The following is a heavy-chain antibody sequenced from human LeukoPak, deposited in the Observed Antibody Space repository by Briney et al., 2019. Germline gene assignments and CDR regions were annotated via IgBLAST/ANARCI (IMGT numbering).Heavy chain of an antibody. CDR3: TRYNNDHFDY. Sequence: GGSLRLSCAGSGFTFGGYGMHWFRQTSGKGLEWVAVVAYDGSRAFYADSVKGRFTISRDNSKNTMSVQMDDLRAEDTAVYYCTRYNNDHFDYWGQGTLVTVSS. V-gene: IGHV3-33*01. CDR1: GFTFGGYG. J-gene: IGHJ4*02. CDR2: VAYDGSRA. D-gene: IGHD1-14*01.